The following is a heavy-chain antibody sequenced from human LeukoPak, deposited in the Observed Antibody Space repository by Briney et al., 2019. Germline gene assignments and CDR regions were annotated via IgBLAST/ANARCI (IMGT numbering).Heavy chain of an antibody. CDR2: INHSGST. CDR1: GGSFSGYY. Sequence: SETLSLTCAVYGGSFSGYYWSWIRQPPGKGLEWIGEINHSGSTNYNPSLKSRVTISVDRSKNQFSLKLSSVTAADTAVYYCASVLRFLEWSLDVWGQGTTVTVSS. J-gene: IGHJ6*02. CDR3: ASVLRFLEWSLDV. V-gene: IGHV4-34*01. D-gene: IGHD3-3*01.